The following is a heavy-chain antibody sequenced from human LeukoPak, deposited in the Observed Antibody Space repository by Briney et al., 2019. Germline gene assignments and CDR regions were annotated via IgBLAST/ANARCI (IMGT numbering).Heavy chain of an antibody. CDR1: GFTFSSYG. D-gene: IGHD3-3*01. V-gene: IGHV3-21*06. CDR2: ISSRSSYI. CDR3: ARQYYDIWSGYYTADYYFDD. Sequence: GRSLRLSCAASGFTFSSYGMNWVRQAPGKGLEWVSSISSRSSYIYYADSVKGRFTISRDNAKNSLYLQLNSLRAEDTAVYYCARQYYDIWSGYYTADYYFDDWGQGTLVTVSS. J-gene: IGHJ4*02.